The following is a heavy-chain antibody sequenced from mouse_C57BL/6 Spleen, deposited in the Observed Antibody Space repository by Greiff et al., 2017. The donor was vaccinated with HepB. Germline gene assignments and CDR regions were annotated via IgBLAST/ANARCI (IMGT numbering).Heavy chain of an antibody. J-gene: IGHJ2*01. CDR1: GYSFTGYY. Sequence: EVKLQQSGPELVKPGASVKISCKASGYSFTGYYMNWVKQSPEKSLEWIGEINPSTGGTTYNQKFKAKATLTVDKSSSTAYMQLKSLTSEDSAVYYCARPNHDGYYFDYWGQGTTLTVSS. CDR2: INPSTGGT. CDR3: ARPNHDGYYFDY. D-gene: IGHD2-3*01. V-gene: IGHV1-42*01.